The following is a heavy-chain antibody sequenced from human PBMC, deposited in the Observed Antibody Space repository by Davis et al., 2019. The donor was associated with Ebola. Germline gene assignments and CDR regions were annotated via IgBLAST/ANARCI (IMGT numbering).Heavy chain of an antibody. V-gene: IGHV4-61*08. D-gene: IGHD2-2*01. Sequence: MPSETLSLTCAVSGDSISSGDYSWSWIRQPPGKGLEWIGYIYYSGSTNYNPSLKSRVTISVDTSKNQFSLKLSSVTAADTAVYYCARLVGYCSSTSCWYYGMDVWGQGTTVTVSS. CDR3: ARLVGYCSSTSCWYYGMDV. CDR1: GDSISSGDYS. CDR2: IYYSGST. J-gene: IGHJ6*02.